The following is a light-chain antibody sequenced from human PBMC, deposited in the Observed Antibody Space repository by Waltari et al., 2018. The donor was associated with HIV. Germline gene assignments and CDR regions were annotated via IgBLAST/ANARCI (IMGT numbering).Light chain of an antibody. CDR3: QSYDSSLSGSDVV. V-gene: IGLV1-40*01. CDR1: SSNIGAGYD. CDR2: GNS. Sequence: QSVVTQPPSVSGAPGQRVTISCTGSSSNIGAGYDVHWYQQLPGTAPKLLISGNSNRPSGVPDRFSCAKSGTSASLASTGLQDEDEADYYCQSYDSSLSGSDVVFGGGTELTVL. J-gene: IGLJ2*01.